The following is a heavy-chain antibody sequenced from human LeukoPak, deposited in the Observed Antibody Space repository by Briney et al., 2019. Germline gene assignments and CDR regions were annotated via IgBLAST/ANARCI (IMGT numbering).Heavy chain of an antibody. CDR3: ARDRGFMVRGSRRGYDDYYYYMDV. J-gene: IGHJ6*03. CDR2: IFYSGST. V-gene: IGHV4-39*07. D-gene: IGHD3-10*01. Sequence: PSETLSLTCTVSGGSISTSNYYWGWIRQPPGKGLEWIGNIFYSGSTNYNPSLKSRVTISVDTSKNQFSLKLSSVTAADTAVYYCARDRGFMVRGSRRGYDDYYYYMDVWGKGTTVTISS. CDR1: GGSISTSNYY.